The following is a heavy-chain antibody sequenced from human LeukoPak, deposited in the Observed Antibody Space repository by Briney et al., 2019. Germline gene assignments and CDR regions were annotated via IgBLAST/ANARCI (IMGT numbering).Heavy chain of an antibody. J-gene: IGHJ4*02. CDR1: GFTFDDYA. CDR3: ARELLGFWSGPVDY. D-gene: IGHD3-3*01. CDR2: ISWNSGSI. Sequence: GRSLRLSCAASGFTFDDYAMHWVRQAPGKGLEWVSGISWNSGSIGYADSVKGRFTISRDNAKNSLYLQMNSLRAEDTAVYYCARELLGFWSGPVDYWGQGTLVTVSS. V-gene: IGHV3-9*01.